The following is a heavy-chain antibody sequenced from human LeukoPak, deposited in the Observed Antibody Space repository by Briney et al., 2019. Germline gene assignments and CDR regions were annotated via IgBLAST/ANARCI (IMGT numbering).Heavy chain of an antibody. CDR1: GFTFSNYW. V-gene: IGHV3-74*01. J-gene: IGHJ4*02. CDR2: INGDESST. Sequence: GGSLRLSCAASGFTFSNYWMHWVRQAPGKGLVWVSRINGDESSTNYADSVKGRFTISRDNSKNTLYLQMNSLRAEDTAVYYCARSPQYYYGSGSYLLYYFDYWGQGTLVTVSS. CDR3: ARSPQYYYGSGSYLLYYFDY. D-gene: IGHD3-10*01.